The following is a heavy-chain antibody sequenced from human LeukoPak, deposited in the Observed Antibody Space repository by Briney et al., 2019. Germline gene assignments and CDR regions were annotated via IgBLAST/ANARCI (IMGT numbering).Heavy chain of an antibody. Sequence: PSETLSPTCTVSGGSISSCYWGWIRQPPGKGLEWIGYIYYSGSTNYNPSLKSRVTISVDTSKNQFSLKLSSVTAADTAVYYCARVGVGATRGINFDYWGQGTLVTVSS. CDR2: IYYSGST. CDR1: GGSISSCY. V-gene: IGHV4-59*01. D-gene: IGHD1-26*01. J-gene: IGHJ4*02. CDR3: ARVGVGATRGINFDY.